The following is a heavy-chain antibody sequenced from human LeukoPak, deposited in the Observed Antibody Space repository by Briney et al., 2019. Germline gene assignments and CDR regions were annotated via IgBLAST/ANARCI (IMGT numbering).Heavy chain of an antibody. V-gene: IGHV4-39*07. J-gene: IGHJ4*02. D-gene: IGHD6-19*01. CDR2: IYYTGST. CDR1: GGSISSTGYY. CDR3: ASRIAVSKFDY. Sequence: SETLSLTCTVYGGSISSTGYYWGWIRQPPGKGLEWLGNIYYTGSTYYNPSLKSRVTISVDTSKNQFSLRLSSVTAADTAVYYCASRIAVSKFDYWGQGTLFTVSS.